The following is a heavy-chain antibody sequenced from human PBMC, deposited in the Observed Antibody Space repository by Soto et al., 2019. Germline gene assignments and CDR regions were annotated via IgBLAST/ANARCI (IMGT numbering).Heavy chain of an antibody. CDR1: GHSFTTYW. Sequence: GESLKISCKGSGHSFTTYWIGWVRQMPGKGLEWMGIIYPGDSDTRYSPSFQGQVTISADKSISTAYLQWSSLKASDTAMYYCARLSRYSSSREGYFDYWGQGILVTVSS. V-gene: IGHV5-51*01. CDR3: ARLSRYSSSREGYFDY. CDR2: IYPGDSDT. J-gene: IGHJ4*02. D-gene: IGHD6-13*01.